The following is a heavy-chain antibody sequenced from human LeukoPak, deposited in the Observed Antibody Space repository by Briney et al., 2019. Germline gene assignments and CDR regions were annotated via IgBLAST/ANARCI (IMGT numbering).Heavy chain of an antibody. Sequence: PGESLKISCKGSGYSFTSYWISWVRQMPGKGLEWMGRIDPSDSYTNYSPSFQGQVTISADKSTSTAYLQWSSLKASDTAMYYCARLFSGSYPFLYAFDIWGQGTMVTVSS. D-gene: IGHD1-26*01. CDR2: IDPSDSYT. CDR3: ARLFSGSYPFLYAFDI. CDR1: GYSFTSYW. V-gene: IGHV5-10-1*04. J-gene: IGHJ3*02.